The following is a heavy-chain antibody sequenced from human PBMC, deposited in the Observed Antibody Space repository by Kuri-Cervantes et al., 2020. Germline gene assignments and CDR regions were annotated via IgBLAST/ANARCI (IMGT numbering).Heavy chain of an antibody. CDR2: IKSKTDGGTT. Sequence: GESLKISCAASGFTFSSYGMHWVRQAPGKGLEWVGRIKSKTDGGTTDYAAPVKGRFTISRDDSKNTLYLQMNSLKTEDTAVYYCTTDLRVPFDYGGSTGNRGYWGQGTLVTVSS. CDR3: TTDLRVPFDYGGSTGNRGY. V-gene: IGHV3-15*01. J-gene: IGHJ4*02. D-gene: IGHD4-23*01. CDR1: GFTFSSYG.